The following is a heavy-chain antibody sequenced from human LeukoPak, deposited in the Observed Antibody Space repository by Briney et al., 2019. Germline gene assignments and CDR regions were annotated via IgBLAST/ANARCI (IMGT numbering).Heavy chain of an antibody. CDR3: AREERRGGKATPDFAY. D-gene: IGHD2-15*01. CDR1: GGTFSSYA. V-gene: IGHV1-69*05. CDR2: IIPISGTA. Sequence: GASVKVSCKASGGTFSSYAISWVRQAPGQGLEWMGRIIPISGTANYAQKFQGRVTITTDESTSTAYMELSSLRSEDTAVYYCAREERRGGKATPDFAYWGQGTLVTVSS. J-gene: IGHJ4*02.